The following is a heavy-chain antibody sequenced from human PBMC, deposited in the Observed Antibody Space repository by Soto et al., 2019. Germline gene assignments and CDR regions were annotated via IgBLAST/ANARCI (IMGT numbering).Heavy chain of an antibody. D-gene: IGHD3-10*01. CDR1: GGSVSSGSYY. V-gene: IGHV4-61*01. CDR2: IYYSGST. CDR3: ARDPRGDRVYYYYGMDV. J-gene: IGHJ6*02. Sequence: PSETLSLTCTVSGGSVSSGSYYWSWIRQPPGKGLEWIGYIYYSGSTNYNPSLKSRVTISVDTSKNQFSLKLSSATAADTAVYYCARDPRGDRVYYYYGMDVWGQGTTVTVSS.